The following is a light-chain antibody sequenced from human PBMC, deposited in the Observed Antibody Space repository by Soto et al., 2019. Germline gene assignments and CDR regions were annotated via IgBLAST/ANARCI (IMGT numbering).Light chain of an antibody. CDR2: DDS. CDR3: QVWDSSTDHVV. Sequence: SYELTQPPAVSAAPGQTARITCGGDNIGSKSVHWYQQKAGQAPVLVVADDSDRPSGIPERLSGSNSGNTATLTISRVEAEDEADYYCQVWDSSTDHVVFAGGTKVTV. CDR1: NIGSKS. J-gene: IGLJ2*01. V-gene: IGLV3-21*02.